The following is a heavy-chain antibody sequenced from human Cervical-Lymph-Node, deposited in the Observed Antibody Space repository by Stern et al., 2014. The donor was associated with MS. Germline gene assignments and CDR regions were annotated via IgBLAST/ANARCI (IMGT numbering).Heavy chain of an antibody. V-gene: IGHV3-33*01. CDR3: ARDRVWTGDPFDY. CDR2: IWYDGSNK. CDR1: GFTFSSYG. Sequence: QVQLVESGGGVVQPGRSLRLSCAASGFTFSSYGMPWVRQAPGTGLEWVAVIWYDGSNKYYADSVKGRFTISRDNSKNTLYLQMNSLRAEDTAVYYCARDRVWTGDPFDYWGQGTLVTVSS. J-gene: IGHJ4*02. D-gene: IGHD4-17*01.